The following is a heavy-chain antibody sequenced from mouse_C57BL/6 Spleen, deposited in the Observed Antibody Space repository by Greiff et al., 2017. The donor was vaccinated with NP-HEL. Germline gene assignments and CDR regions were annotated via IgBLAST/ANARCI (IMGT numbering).Heavy chain of an antibody. Sequence: EVKLVESGGGLVKPGGSLKLSCAASGFTFSSYTMSWVRQTPEKRLEWVATISGGGGNTYYPDSVKGRFTISRDNAKNTLYLQMSSLRSEDTALYYCARREDYGYFDVWGTGTTVTVSS. J-gene: IGHJ1*03. CDR2: ISGGGGNT. V-gene: IGHV5-9*01. CDR1: GFTFSSYT. CDR3: ARREDYGYFDV.